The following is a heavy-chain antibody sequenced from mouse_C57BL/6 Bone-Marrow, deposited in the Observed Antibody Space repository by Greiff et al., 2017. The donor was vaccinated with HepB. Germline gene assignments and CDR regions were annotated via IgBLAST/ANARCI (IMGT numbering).Heavy chain of an antibody. V-gene: IGHV1-81*01. Sequence: QVQLQQSGAELARPGASVKLSCKASGYTFTSYGISWVKQRTGQGLEWIGEIYPRSGNTYYNEKFKGKATLTADKSSSTAYMELRSLTSEDSAVYFFARRWLLRAWFAYWGQGTLVTVSA. D-gene: IGHD2-3*01. CDR2: IYPRSGNT. CDR3: ARRWLLRAWFAY. J-gene: IGHJ3*01. CDR1: GYTFTSYG.